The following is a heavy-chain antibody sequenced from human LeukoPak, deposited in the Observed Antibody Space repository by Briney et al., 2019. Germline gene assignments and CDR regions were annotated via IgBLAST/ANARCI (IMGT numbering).Heavy chain of an antibody. CDR3: ARVSFDSRGHDAFDL. CDR2: INERGST. V-gene: IGHV4-34*01. D-gene: IGHD3-16*02. Sequence: SETLSLACVVHGGSSSGPDWCWIRQPLGEGLGWIGEINERGSTISNASLKSRITISLDTSKNQFSLNLTSVTAADTALYYCARVSFDSRGHDAFDLWGQGTLVIVS. J-gene: IGHJ3*01. CDR1: GGSSSGPD.